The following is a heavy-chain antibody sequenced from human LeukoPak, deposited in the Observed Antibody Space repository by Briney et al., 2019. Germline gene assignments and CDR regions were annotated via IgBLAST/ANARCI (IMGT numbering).Heavy chain of an antibody. V-gene: IGHV1-2*02. CDR2: INPNSGGT. CDR3: ASATPTRFGALFGVVTNFDY. D-gene: IGHD3-3*01. J-gene: IGHJ4*02. CDR1: GYTFTCYY. Sequence: ASVKVSCKASGYTFTCYYMHWVGQARGQGREWMGWINPNSGGTNYAQKFQGRLTMTRATSLSTAYMELSRLRSDDTAVYYCASATPTRFGALFGVVTNFDYWGQGTLVTVSS.